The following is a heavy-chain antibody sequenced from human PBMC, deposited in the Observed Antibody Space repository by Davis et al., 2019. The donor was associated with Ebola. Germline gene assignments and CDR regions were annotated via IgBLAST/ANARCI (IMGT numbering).Heavy chain of an antibody. D-gene: IGHD5-12*01. V-gene: IGHV6-1*01. CDR2: TFFRSKWYN. J-gene: IGHJ6*04. Sequence: PSETLSLTCAISGDSVSSNSPAWSWIRQSPSRGLEWLGRTFFRSKWYNDYAVSVKSRITINADTSKNQFSLQLNSVTPEDTAVYFCARGWLRGAMDVWGKGTTVTVSS. CDR3: ARGWLRGAMDV. CDR1: GDSVSSNSPA.